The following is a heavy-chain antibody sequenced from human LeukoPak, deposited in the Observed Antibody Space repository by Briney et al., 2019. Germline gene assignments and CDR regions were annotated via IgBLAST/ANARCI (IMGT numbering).Heavy chain of an antibody. V-gene: IGHV1-46*01. CDR3: ARAQRDNVDIVAQSGGMDV. D-gene: IGHD5-12*01. Sequence: ASVTVSCKAAGYTFTSYYMHWVRQAPGQGLEWMGIINPSGGGTRYAQKFQGRVTMTRDTSTSTVYMDLSSLRSEDTAVYYCARAQRDNVDIVAQSGGMDVWGQGTPVTVSS. CDR1: GYTFTSYY. CDR2: INPSGGGT. J-gene: IGHJ6*02.